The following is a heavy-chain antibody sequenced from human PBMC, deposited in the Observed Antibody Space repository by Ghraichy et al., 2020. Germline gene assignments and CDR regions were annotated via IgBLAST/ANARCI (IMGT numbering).Heavy chain of an antibody. CDR1: GFTFSSYS. CDR2: IRSSSSTM. Sequence: GGSLRLSCAASGFTFSSYSMNWVRQAPGKGLEWVADIRSSSSTMYYADSVRGRFTISRDNAKNSLSLQMNSLREEDTAVYYCARVGDIVVVPDGIVVGANDYWGQGTLVTVSS. D-gene: IGHD2-2*01. J-gene: IGHJ4*02. CDR3: ARVGDIVVVPDGIVVGANDY. V-gene: IGHV3-48*02.